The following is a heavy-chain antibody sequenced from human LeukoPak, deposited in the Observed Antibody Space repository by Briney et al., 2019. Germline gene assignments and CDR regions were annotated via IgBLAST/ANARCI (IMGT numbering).Heavy chain of an antibody. CDR3: AKDVGKWESLHFFDY. D-gene: IGHD1-26*01. Sequence: GGSLRLSCAASGFTFSDYYMSWIRQAPGKGLEWVSYISSSGSTMYYADSVKGRFTISRDDSRNTLYLQMNSLRGDDTAVYYCAKDVGKWESLHFFDYWGQGTLVTVSS. J-gene: IGHJ4*02. V-gene: IGHV3-11*01. CDR1: GFTFSDYY. CDR2: ISSSGSTM.